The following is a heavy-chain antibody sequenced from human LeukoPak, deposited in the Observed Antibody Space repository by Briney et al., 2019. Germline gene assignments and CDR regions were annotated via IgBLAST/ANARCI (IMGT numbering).Heavy chain of an antibody. J-gene: IGHJ4*02. CDR1: GFTFSNYG. V-gene: IGHV3-9*01. D-gene: IGHD4-23*01. CDR3: AKDMGLLKYGDKLGF. Sequence: QPGGSLRLSCAASGFTFSNYGMNWVRQAPGKGLEWVAGIIWNSGLIGYADSVKGRFTISRDNARKSLYLQMNSLRLEDTALYYCAKDMGLLKYGDKLGFWGQGTLVTVSS. CDR2: IIWNSGLI.